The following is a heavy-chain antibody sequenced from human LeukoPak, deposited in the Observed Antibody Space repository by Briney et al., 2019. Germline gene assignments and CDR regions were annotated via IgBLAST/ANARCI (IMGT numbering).Heavy chain of an antibody. J-gene: IGHJ5*02. CDR1: GGSFNDDY. CDR2: INHSGST. V-gene: IGHV4-34*01. Sequence: PSETLSLTCAVYGGSFNDDYWSWIRQSPGKGLEWIGEINHSGSTNYNPSLKSRVTISIDTSKNQFSLKLSSVTGADTALYYCARQFRRRTGPNWFDPWGQGTLVTVTS. CDR3: ARQFRRRTGPNWFDP. D-gene: IGHD3/OR15-3a*01.